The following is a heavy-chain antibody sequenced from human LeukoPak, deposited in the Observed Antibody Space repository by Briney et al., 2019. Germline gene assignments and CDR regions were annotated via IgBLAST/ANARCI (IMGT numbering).Heavy chain of an antibody. CDR2: ISSSSSYI. V-gene: IGHV3-21*01. CDR3: ARVSGDGHFDY. D-gene: IGHD2-21*02. Sequence: GGSLRLSCAASGFTFSSYSMNWVRQAPGKGPEWVSSISSSSSYIYYADSVKGRFTISRDNAKNSLYLQMNSLRAEDTAVYYCARVSGDGHFDYWGQGTLVTVSS. CDR1: GFTFSSYS. J-gene: IGHJ4*02.